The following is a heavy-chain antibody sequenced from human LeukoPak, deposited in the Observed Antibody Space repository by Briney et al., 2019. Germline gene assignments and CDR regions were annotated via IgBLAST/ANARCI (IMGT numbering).Heavy chain of an antibody. J-gene: IGHJ6*02. D-gene: IGHD3-9*01. CDR1: GFTFSSYS. CDR2: ISSSSSTI. Sequence: GGSLRLSCAASGFTFSSYSMNWVRQAPGKGLGWVSYISSSSSTIYYADSVKGRFTISRDNAKNSLYLQMNSLRAEDTAVYYCARDPDKNYGMDVWGQGTTVTVSS. CDR3: ARDPDKNYGMDV. V-gene: IGHV3-48*01.